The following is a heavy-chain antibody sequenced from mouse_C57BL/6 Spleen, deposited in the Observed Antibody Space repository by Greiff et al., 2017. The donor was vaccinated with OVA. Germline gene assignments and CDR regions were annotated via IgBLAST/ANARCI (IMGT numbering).Heavy chain of an antibody. J-gene: IGHJ3*01. D-gene: IGHD1-1*01. CDR3: ARPGITTVVAPFAY. Sequence: VKLQESGAELARPGASVKMSCKASGYTFTSYTMHWVKQRPGQGLEWIGYINPSSGYTKYNQKFKDKATLTADKSSSTAYMQLSSLTSEDSAVYYCARPGITTVVAPFAYWGQGTLVTVSA. V-gene: IGHV1-4*01. CDR2: INPSSGYT. CDR1: GYTFTSYT.